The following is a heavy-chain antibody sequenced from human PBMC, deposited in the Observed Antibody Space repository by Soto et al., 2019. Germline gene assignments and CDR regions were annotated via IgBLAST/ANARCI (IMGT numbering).Heavy chain of an antibody. V-gene: IGHV3-11*06. CDR2: ISSSSIYT. Sequence: QVHLVESGGGLVKPGGSLRLSCAASGLPFSDYYMNWIRQAPGKGLEWVSNISSSSIYTNYADSVKGRFTISRDNAKNSLYPQMNSLRPEDTAVYYCRRDISPNAVASGSYTYWGQGILVTVSS. D-gene: IGHD3-10*01. CDR1: GLPFSDYY. CDR3: RRDISPNAVASGSYTY. J-gene: IGHJ4*02.